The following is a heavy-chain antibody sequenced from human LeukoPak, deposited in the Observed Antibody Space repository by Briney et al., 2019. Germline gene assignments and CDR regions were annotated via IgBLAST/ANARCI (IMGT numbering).Heavy chain of an antibody. Sequence: GGSLRLSCAASGFTFSSYSMNWVRQAPGKGLEWVSYISSSSSTIYYADSVEGRFTISRDNAKNSLYLQMNSLRAEDTAVYYCARDGYYYDSRVPVDYWGQGTLVTVSS. CDR1: GFTFSSYS. D-gene: IGHD3-22*01. V-gene: IGHV3-48*01. J-gene: IGHJ4*02. CDR2: ISSSSSTI. CDR3: ARDGYYYDSRVPVDY.